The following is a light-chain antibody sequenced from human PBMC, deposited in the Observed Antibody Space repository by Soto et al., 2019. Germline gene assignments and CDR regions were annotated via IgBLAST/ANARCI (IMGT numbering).Light chain of an antibody. J-gene: IGKJ2*01. CDR3: QQYVTSPVT. CDR1: QSVTSNY. V-gene: IGKV3-20*01. CDR2: GAS. Sequence: EVVLTQSPGTLSLSQGERATLSCRASQSVTSNYLAWYQQKPGQAPRLLIYGASSRASDIPARFSGSGSGTDFTLTISRLEPEDFALYYCQQYVTSPVTFGQGTKLEIK.